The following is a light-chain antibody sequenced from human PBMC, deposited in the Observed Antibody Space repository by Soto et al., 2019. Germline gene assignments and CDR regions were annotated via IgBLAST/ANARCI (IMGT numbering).Light chain of an antibody. Sequence: EIVMTQSPGTLSVSPGERATLFCRASQTVSNKLAWYQQKPGQAPRLIIYGASTRATGIPARFSGSGSGTGFTLTISSLQSEDFAIYYCQQYNKWPQFGGGTKVEIK. CDR2: GAS. V-gene: IGKV3-15*01. J-gene: IGKJ4*02. CDR1: QTVSNK. CDR3: QQYNKWPQ.